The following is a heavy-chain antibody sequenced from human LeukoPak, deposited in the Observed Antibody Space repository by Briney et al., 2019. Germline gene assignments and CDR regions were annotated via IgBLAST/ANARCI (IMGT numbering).Heavy chain of an antibody. CDR1: GFTFDDYA. D-gene: IGHD6-13*01. J-gene: IGHJ4*02. CDR2: ISWNSGSI. V-gene: IGHV3-9*01. CDR3: AKGLYSSSCPDY. Sequence: PGRSLRLSCAASGFTFDDYAMHRVRHAPGKGLEWVSGISWNSGSIGYADSVKGRFTISRDNAKNSLYLQMNSLRAEDTALYYCAKGLYSSSCPDYWGQGTLVTVSS.